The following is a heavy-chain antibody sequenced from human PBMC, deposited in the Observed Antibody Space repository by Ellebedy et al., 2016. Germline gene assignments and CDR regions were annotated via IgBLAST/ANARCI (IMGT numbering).Heavy chain of an antibody. J-gene: IGHJ3*02. CDR1: GFTFSSYS. D-gene: IGHD3-22*01. V-gene: IGHV3-48*02. Sequence: GGSLRLSCAASGFTFSSYSMNWVRQAPGKGLEWVSYISSSSSTIYYADSVKGRFTISRDNAKNSLYLQMNSLRDEDTAVYYCARGGRYYDSSGYYYNDAFDIWGQGTMVTVSS. CDR2: ISSSSSTI. CDR3: ARGGRYYDSSGYYYNDAFDI.